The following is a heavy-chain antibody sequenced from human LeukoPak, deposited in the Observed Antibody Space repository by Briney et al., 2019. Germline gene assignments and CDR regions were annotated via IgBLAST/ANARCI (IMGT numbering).Heavy chain of an antibody. Sequence: GRSLRLSCAASGFTFSSYGMHWVRQAPGKGLEWVAVISYDGSNKYYADSVKGRFTISRDNSKNTLYLQMNSLRAEDTAVYYCARGGGSGYYYDFDYWGQGTLVTVSS. CDR3: ARGGGSGYYYDFDY. V-gene: IGHV3-30*03. J-gene: IGHJ4*02. CDR2: ISYDGSNK. D-gene: IGHD3-22*01. CDR1: GFTFSSYG.